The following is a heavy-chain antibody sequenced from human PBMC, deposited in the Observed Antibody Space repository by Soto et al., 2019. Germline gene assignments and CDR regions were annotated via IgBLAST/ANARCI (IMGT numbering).Heavy chain of an antibody. J-gene: IGHJ5*02. Sequence: SETLSLTCSASGGSITSSSHFWGWVRQPPGKGLEWIGTIYFTGNTYYTPSLKSRLTMSIDTSKNEFSLRLNSVTAADTAVYYCAGRTFTIAAASYGRSNWFDPWGPGTLVTVSS. CDR1: GGSITSSSHF. CDR2: IYFTGNT. D-gene: IGHD6-25*01. CDR3: AGRTFTIAAASYGRSNWFDP. V-gene: IGHV4-39*01.